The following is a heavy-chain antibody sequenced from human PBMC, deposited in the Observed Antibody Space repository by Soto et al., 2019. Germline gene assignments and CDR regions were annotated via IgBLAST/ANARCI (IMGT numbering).Heavy chain of an antibody. Sequence: EVQLVESGGGLVQPGGSLRLSCAASGVTVSSNYMSWVRQAPGKGVEWVSVIYSGGSTYYADSVKGRFTISRDNSKNTLYLQMNSLRAEDTAVYYCASSIKFDAFYIWGQGTMVTVSS. CDR3: ASSIKFDAFYI. CDR2: IYSGGST. V-gene: IGHV3-66*01. D-gene: IGHD3-10*01. CDR1: GVTVSSNY. J-gene: IGHJ3*02.